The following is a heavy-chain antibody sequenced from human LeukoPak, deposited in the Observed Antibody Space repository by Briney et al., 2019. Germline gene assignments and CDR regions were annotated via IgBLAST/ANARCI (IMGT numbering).Heavy chain of an antibody. D-gene: IGHD3-3*01. CDR1: GFVFRSYF. CDR3: ATDRGWRTSGYYLYYFEY. J-gene: IGHJ4*02. CDR2: IKNDGSEK. Sequence: GGSLRLSCAASGFVFRSYFMSWVRQAPGKGLEWVASIKNDGSEKYYVDSVRGRYTISRDNTKNSLYLQMSSLRAEDTAVYYCATDRGWRTSGYYLYYFEYWGQGTLVTFSS. V-gene: IGHV3-7*01.